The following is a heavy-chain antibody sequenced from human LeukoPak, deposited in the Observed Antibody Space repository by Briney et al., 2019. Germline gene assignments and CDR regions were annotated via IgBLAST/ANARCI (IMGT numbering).Heavy chain of an antibody. V-gene: IGHV4-31*03. CDR2: IYYSGST. CDR1: GGSISSGGYY. Sequence: SQTLSLTCIVSGGSISSGGYYWSWIRQHPGKGLEWIGYIYYSGSTYYNPSLKSRVTISVDTSKNQFSLKLSSVTAADTAVYYCARVSRRYYYDSSGYYYAGPWGQGTLVTVSS. CDR3: ARVSRRYYYDSSGYYYAGP. J-gene: IGHJ5*02. D-gene: IGHD3-22*01.